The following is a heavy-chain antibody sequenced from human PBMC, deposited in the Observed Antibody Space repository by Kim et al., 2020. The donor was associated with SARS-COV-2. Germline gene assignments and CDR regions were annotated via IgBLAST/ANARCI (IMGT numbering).Heavy chain of an antibody. CDR2: IYYSGST. V-gene: IGHV4-59*13. D-gene: IGHD3-10*01. CDR3: ARGWFGELWDYYYGMDV. CDR1: GGSISSYY. J-gene: IGHJ6*02. Sequence: SETLSLTCTVSGGSISSYYWSWIRQPPGKGLEWIGYIYYSGSTNYNPSLKSRVTISVDTSKNQFSLKLSSVTAADTAVYYCARGWFGELWDYYYGMDVWGQGTTVTVSS.